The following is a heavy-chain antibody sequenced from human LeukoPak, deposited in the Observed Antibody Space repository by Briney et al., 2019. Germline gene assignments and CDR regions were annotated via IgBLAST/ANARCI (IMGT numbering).Heavy chain of an antibody. V-gene: IGHV4-39*01. CDR2: IYYSGST. Sequence: SETLSLTCTVSGGSISSSSYYWGWIRQPPGKGLEWIGSIYYSGSTYYNPSLKSRVTISVDTSKNQFSLKLSSVTAADTALYYCARRHRGYSYGYGDYWGQGTLVTVSS. CDR1: GGSISSSSYY. D-gene: IGHD5-18*01. J-gene: IGHJ4*02. CDR3: ARRHRGYSYGYGDY.